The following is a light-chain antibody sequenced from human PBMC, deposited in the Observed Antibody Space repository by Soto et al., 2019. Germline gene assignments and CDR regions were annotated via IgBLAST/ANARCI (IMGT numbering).Light chain of an antibody. CDR3: QQATSFPRT. V-gene: IGKV1-5*03. CDR2: KAS. J-gene: IGKJ1*01. CDR1: QSISSW. Sequence: DIQMTQSPSTLSASVGDRVTITCRASQSISSWLAWYQQKPGKAPKLLMYKASSLESGVPSRFSGSGSGTEFTLTISSLQPDDFATYYCQQATSFPRTFGQGTKVDIK.